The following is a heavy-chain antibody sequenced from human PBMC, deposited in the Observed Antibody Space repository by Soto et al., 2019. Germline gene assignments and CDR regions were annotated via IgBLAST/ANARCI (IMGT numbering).Heavy chain of an antibody. J-gene: IGHJ5*02. V-gene: IGHV4-34*01. CDR3: ARAQFYSGSGRYNNLMFDP. D-gene: IGHD3-10*01. CDR1: GGSFSGHY. CDR2: INHSGRT. Sequence: TSETLSLTCAVSGGSFSGHYWSWIRQPPGKGLEWIGEINHSGRTNYNPSLKSRITISVDTSKNQFSLKLSSVTAADTAVYYCARAQFYSGSGRYNNLMFDPWGQGIQVTV.